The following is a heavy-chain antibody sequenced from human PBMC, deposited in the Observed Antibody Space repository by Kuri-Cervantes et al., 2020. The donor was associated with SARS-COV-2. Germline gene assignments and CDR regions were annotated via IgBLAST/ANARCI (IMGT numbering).Heavy chain of an antibody. J-gene: IGHJ4*02. D-gene: IGHD1-20*01. Sequence: GSLRLSCTVEGTSLIGYYWTWLRQSPGKGLEWIGEIFHSGSTKYNPSLKNRGTISIDTSKKQFSLKLTSLTAADMAMYYCARRSNNWYPEHWGQGTLVTVSS. CDR3: ARRSNNWYPEH. CDR1: GTSLIGYY. CDR2: IFHSGST. V-gene: IGHV4-34*12.